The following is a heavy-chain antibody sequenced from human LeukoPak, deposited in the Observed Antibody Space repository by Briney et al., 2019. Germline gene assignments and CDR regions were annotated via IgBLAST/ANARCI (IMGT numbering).Heavy chain of an antibody. CDR3: ARDLYSSSST. D-gene: IGHD6-13*01. Sequence: GGSLRLSCAASGFTVSSNYMSWVRQAPGKGLELVSVIYSGGSTYYADSVKGRFTISRDNSKNTLYLQMNSLRAEDTAVYYCARDLYSSSSTWGQGTLVTVSS. V-gene: IGHV3-53*01. CDR2: IYSGGST. J-gene: IGHJ4*02. CDR1: GFTVSSNY.